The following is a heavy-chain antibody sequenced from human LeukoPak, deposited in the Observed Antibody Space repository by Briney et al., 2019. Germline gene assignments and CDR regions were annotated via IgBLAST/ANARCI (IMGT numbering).Heavy chain of an antibody. J-gene: IGHJ4*02. CDR1: GYTFTGYY. CDR3: ARGPGSYLLDY. V-gene: IGHV1-2*06. CDR2: INPNSGGT. D-gene: IGHD1-26*01. Sequence: ASVKVSCKASGYTFTGYYMNWVRQAPGQGLEWMGRINPNSGGTKYAQKFQGRVTMTRDTSINTAYMELSRLRSDDTAVYYCARGPGSYLLDYWGQGTLVTVSS.